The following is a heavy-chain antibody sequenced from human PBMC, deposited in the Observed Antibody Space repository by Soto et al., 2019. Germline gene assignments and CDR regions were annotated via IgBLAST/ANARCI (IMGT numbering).Heavy chain of an antibody. CDR2: IKQDGSEK. CDR3: ARGQWLRFDDFDI. D-gene: IGHD5-12*01. V-gene: IGHV3-7*01. Sequence: VQLEDSGGGLVQPGGSLRLSCAVSGFTFSTYWMSWVRQAPGKGLEWVANIKQDGSEKCLVDSVKGRFSIFRDNAKNSLYVQMNNLRADDTAVYYCARGQWLRFDDFDIWGQGTVVTVSS. CDR1: GFTFSTYW. J-gene: IGHJ3*02.